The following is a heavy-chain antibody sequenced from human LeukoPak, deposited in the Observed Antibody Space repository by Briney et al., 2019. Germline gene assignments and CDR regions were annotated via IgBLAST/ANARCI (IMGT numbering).Heavy chain of an antibody. J-gene: IGHJ4*02. D-gene: IGHD2-15*01. CDR1: GGSFSGYY. CDR2: INHSGST. CDR3: ARDGWRDLAFDY. Sequence: SETLSLTCAVYGGSFSGYYWSWIRQPPGKGLEWIGEINHSGSTNYNPSLKSRVTISVDTSKNQFSLKLSSVTAADTAVYYCARDGWRDLAFDYWGQGTLVTVSS. V-gene: IGHV4-34*01.